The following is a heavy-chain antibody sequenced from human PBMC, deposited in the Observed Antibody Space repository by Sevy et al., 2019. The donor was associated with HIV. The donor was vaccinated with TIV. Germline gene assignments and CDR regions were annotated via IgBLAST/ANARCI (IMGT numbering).Heavy chain of an antibody. CDR2: ISSSAIST. CDR1: GFTFSKYG. CDR3: AKVKIAAMPGSGDFDY. Sequence: GGFLRLSCAASGFTFSKYGMCWVRQAPGKRLEWVSFISSSAISTYYADSVKGRFTISRDNSKNTLFLQMNRLRAEDTAVYYCAKVKIAAMPGSGDFDYWGQGTLVTVSS. J-gene: IGHJ4*02. V-gene: IGHV3-23*01. D-gene: IGHD2-15*01.